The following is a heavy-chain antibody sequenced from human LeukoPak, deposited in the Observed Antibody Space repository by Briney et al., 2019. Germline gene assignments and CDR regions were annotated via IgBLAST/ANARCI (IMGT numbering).Heavy chain of an antibody. Sequence: PSQTLSLTCTVSGGSISSGDYYWNWIRQPPGKGLEWMGYIYYSGSTAYNPSLKSRVTISVDTSKNQFSLKLSSVTAADTAVYFCAREQEGSGQQVNWFDPWGQGTLVTVSS. CDR2: IYYSGST. V-gene: IGHV4-30-4*01. J-gene: IGHJ5*02. D-gene: IGHD6-25*01. CDR3: AREQEGSGQQVNWFDP. CDR1: GGSISSGDYY.